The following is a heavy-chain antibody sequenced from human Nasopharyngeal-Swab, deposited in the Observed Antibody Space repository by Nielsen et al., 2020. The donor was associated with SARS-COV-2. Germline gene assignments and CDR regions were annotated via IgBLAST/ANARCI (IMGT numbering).Heavy chain of an antibody. D-gene: IGHD6-13*01. CDR2: ISSSGSTI. J-gene: IGHJ4*02. Sequence: RQMPGEGLEWVSYISSSGSTIYYADSVKGRFTISRDNAKNSLYLQMNSLRAEDTAVYYCARIAAAELELLDYWGQGTLVTVSS. CDR3: ARIAAAELELLDY. V-gene: IGHV3-11*01.